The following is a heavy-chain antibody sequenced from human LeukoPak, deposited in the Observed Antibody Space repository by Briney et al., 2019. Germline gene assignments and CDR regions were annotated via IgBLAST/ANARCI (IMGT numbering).Heavy chain of an antibody. D-gene: IGHD6-13*01. J-gene: IGHJ4*02. CDR3: ARIAAPGNRRLNF. V-gene: IGHV1-8*01. CDR2: MNPNSDNT. CDR1: GYTFTTYD. Sequence: ASVKVSCEASGYTFTTYDINWVRQAAGQGLEWMGWMNPNSDNTSNAQKFQGRVTMTRNTSISTAYMELTSLTSEDTAVYFCARIAAPGNRRLNFWGQGTLVTVSS.